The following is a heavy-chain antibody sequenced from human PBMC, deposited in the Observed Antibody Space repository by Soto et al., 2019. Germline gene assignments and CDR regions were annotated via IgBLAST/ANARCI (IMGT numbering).Heavy chain of an antibody. Sequence: LETLSLTCTVSGGSISSSSYYWGWIRQPPGKGLEWIGSIYYSGSTYYNPSLKSRVTISVDTSKNQFSLKLSSVTAADTAVYYCMLGSGWKDFDYWGQGTLVTVSS. V-gene: IGHV4-39*01. J-gene: IGHJ4*02. D-gene: IGHD3-22*01. CDR2: IYYSGST. CDR3: MLGSGWKDFDY. CDR1: GGSISSSSYY.